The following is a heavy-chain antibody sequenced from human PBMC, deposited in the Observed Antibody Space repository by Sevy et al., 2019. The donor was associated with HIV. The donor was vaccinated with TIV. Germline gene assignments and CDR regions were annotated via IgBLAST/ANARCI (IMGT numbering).Heavy chain of an antibody. Sequence: GGSLRLSCAASGFTFSSCAMSWVRQAPGKGLEWVSAISGSGGSTYYADSVKGRFTISRDNSKNTLYLQMNSLRAEDTAVYYCATNGYCSSTSCAPYYYGMDVWGQGTTVTVSS. CDR3: ATNGYCSSTSCAPYYYGMDV. V-gene: IGHV3-23*01. CDR2: ISGSGGST. J-gene: IGHJ6*02. D-gene: IGHD2-2*03. CDR1: GFTFSSCA.